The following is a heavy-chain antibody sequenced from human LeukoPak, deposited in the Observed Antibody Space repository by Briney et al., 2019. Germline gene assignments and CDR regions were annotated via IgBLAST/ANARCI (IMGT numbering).Heavy chain of an antibody. V-gene: IGHV4-59*01. CDR2: IFYSGGT. CDR3: AKDGAFWRH. CDR1: GGSISSSY. Sequence: PSETLSLTCTVSGGSISSSYGTWIRQPPGKGLEWIGYIFYSGGTNYNPSLKSRVTISVDTSRNQFSLKLSSVTAADTAVYYCAKDGAFWRHWGQGTPVTVSS. J-gene: IGHJ4*02. D-gene: IGHD4/OR15-4a*01.